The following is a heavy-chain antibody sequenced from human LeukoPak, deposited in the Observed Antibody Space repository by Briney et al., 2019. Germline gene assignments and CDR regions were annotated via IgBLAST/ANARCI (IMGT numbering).Heavy chain of an antibody. CDR1: GGSISGYY. J-gene: IGHJ3*02. V-gene: IGHV4-59*08. Sequence: SETLSLTCSVSGGSISGYYGSWIRQPPAKGLEWIAYSHTSGRSKYNPSLKSRVTITFDTSKNQFSLSLSSVAAADTALYYCARHYLGGDSSFDIWGQGTMVTVSS. D-gene: IGHD3-16*01. CDR3: ARHYLGGDSSFDI. CDR2: SHTSGRS.